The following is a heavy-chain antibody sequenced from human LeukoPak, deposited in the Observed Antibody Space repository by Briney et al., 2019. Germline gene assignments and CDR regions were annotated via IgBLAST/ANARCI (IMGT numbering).Heavy chain of an antibody. CDR2: IKQDGSEK. Sequence: SSETLSLTCAVSGGSISSSNWWSWVRQPTGKGLEWVANIKQDGSEKYYVDSVKGRFTISRDNAKNSLYLQMNSLRAEDTAVYYCARDRSSSSLFDYWGQGTLVTVSS. V-gene: IGHV3-7*01. J-gene: IGHJ4*02. CDR3: ARDRSSSSLFDY. CDR1: GGSISSSNW. D-gene: IGHD6-13*01.